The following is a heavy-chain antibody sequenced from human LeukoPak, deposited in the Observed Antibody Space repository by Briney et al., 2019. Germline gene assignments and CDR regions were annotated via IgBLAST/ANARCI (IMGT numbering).Heavy chain of an antibody. Sequence: SETLSLTCTVSGGSISSGGYYWSWIRQHPGKGPEWIGYIYYSGTTYYNPSLKSRVTISVDTSKNQFSLKLSSVTAADTAVYYCARAQIHYDILTGYSSGYFDYWGQGTLVTVSS. V-gene: IGHV4-31*03. CDR1: GGSISSGGYY. CDR2: IYYSGTT. CDR3: ARAQIHYDILTGYSSGYFDY. D-gene: IGHD3-9*01. J-gene: IGHJ4*02.